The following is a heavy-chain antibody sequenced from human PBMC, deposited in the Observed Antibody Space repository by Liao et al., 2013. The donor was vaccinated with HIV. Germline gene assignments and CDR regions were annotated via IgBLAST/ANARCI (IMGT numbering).Heavy chain of an antibody. V-gene: IGHV4-59*01. D-gene: IGHD3-10*01. CDR3: ARAPYYSGSGSYSNSIPFHY. J-gene: IGHJ4*02. Sequence: QVQLQESGPGLVKPSETLSLTCTVSGGSISTYYWSWIRQPPGKTLEWIGYINYSGTTNYSPSLRSRVTMSVDTSKNQFSLSLSSVTAADTAVYYCARAPYYSGSGSYSNSIPFHYWGQGTLVTVSS. CDR2: INYSGTT. CDR1: GGSISTYY.